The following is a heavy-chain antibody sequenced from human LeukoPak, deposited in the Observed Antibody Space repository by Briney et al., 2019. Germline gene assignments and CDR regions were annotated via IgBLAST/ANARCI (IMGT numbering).Heavy chain of an antibody. D-gene: IGHD6-19*01. Sequence: VASVKVSCKASGGTFSSYAISWVRQAPGQGLEWMGGIIPIFGTANYAQKFQGRVTITADESTSTAYMELSSLRSEDTAVYYCARDHGVDSSGWSPGYFDYWGQGTLVTVSS. CDR3: ARDHGVDSSGWSPGYFDY. V-gene: IGHV1-69*01. CDR1: GGTFSSYA. J-gene: IGHJ4*02. CDR2: IIPIFGTA.